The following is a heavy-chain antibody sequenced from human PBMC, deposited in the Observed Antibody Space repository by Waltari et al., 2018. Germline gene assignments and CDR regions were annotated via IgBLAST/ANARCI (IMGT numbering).Heavy chain of an antibody. D-gene: IGHD2-2*01. V-gene: IGHV1-69*04. J-gene: IGHJ3*02. CDR2: IIRIYDNA. CDR3: ARDYPNHIIAFVPGYVRDAFDI. CDR1: GGTFSSYG. Sequence: QVQLVQSEAEVKRTGSSVKVSCKASGGTFSSYGISWVRQAPGQGLEWMGRIIRIYDNANYAQNFKVRVRITADRSTRTVYLDLSSLRSEETAMYYCARDYPNHIIAFVPGYVRDAFDIWGQGTMVTVSS.